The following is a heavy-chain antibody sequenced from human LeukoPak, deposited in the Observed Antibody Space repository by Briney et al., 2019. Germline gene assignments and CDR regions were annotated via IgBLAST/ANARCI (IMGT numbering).Heavy chain of an antibody. CDR1: GGSISSSSYY. Sequence: PSETLSLTCTVSGGSISSSSYYWGWIRQPPGKGLEWIGSIYYSGSTYYNPSLKSRVTISVDRSKNQFSLKLSSVTAADTAVYYCARGRDWKKFGELPIRRVAFDIWGQGTMVTVSS. CDR2: IYYSGST. CDR3: ARGRDWKKFGELPIRRVAFDI. D-gene: IGHD3-10*01. V-gene: IGHV4-39*07. J-gene: IGHJ3*02.